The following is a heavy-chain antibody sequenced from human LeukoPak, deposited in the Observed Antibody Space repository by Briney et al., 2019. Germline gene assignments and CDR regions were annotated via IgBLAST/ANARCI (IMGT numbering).Heavy chain of an antibody. V-gene: IGHV1-18*01. CDR2: ISAYNGNT. J-gene: IGHJ4*02. CDR3: ARAPPYYYDSSGPQQPHFDY. Sequence: ASVKVSCKASGYTFTSYGISWVRQAPGQGLEWMGWISAYNGNTNYAQKLQGRVTMTTDTSTSTAYVELRSLRSDDTAVYYCARAPPYYYDSSGPQQPHFDYWGQGTLVTVSS. D-gene: IGHD3-22*01. CDR1: GYTFTSYG.